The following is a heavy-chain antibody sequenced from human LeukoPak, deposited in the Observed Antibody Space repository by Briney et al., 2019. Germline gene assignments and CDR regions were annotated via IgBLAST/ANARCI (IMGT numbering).Heavy chain of an antibody. CDR1: GFTFGDYA. CDR2: IRSKAYGGTT. J-gene: IGHJ3*02. D-gene: IGHD6-13*01. Sequence: GGSLRLSCTASGFTFGDYAMSWFRQAPGKGLEWVGFIRSKAYGGTTEYAASVKGRFTISRDDSKSIAYLQMNSLKTEDTAVYYCTRDMESSWSGYDAFDIWGQGTMVTVSS. CDR3: TRDMESSWSGYDAFDI. V-gene: IGHV3-49*03.